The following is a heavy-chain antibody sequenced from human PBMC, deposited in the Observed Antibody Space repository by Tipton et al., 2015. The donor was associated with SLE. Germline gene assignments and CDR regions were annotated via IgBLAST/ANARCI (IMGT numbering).Heavy chain of an antibody. CDR3: ARSRGTARDW. J-gene: IGHJ4*02. V-gene: IGHV4-34*12. CDR2: MFQNGYT. CDR1: GGSFSGYH. D-gene: IGHD3/OR15-3a*01. Sequence: LRLSCAVSGGSFSGYHRSWVREAPGKGLEWIGEMFQNGYTKTNPSLESRVTMSLDLSKNHFSLKLSSVTGADTALYYCARSRGTARDWWGQGTLVSVSS.